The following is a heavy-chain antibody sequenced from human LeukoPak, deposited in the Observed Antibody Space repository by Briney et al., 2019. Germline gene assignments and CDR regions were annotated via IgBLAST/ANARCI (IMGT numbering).Heavy chain of an antibody. CDR1: GFTFSSYG. D-gene: IGHD6-13*01. Sequence: GGSLRLSCAASGFTFSSYGMHWVRQAPGKGLEWVAVISYDGSNKYYADSVKGRFTISRDNSKNTLYLQMNSLRAEDTAVYYCAKDREQQLVLSHWGQGTLVTVSS. J-gene: IGHJ4*02. CDR2: ISYDGSNK. CDR3: AKDREQQLVLSH. V-gene: IGHV3-30*18.